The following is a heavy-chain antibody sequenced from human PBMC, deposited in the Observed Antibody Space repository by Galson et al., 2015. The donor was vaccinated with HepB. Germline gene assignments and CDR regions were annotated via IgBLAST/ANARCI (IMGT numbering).Heavy chain of an antibody. J-gene: IGHJ6*02. V-gene: IGHV7-4-1*02. CDR1: GYTFTSYA. D-gene: IGHD2-15*01. Sequence: SVKVSCKASGYTFTSYAMNWVRQAPGQGLEWMGWINTNTGNPTYAQGFTGRFVFSLDTSASTAYLQISSLKAEDTAVYYCARDRGEIYCSGGSCYDYYYYGMDVWGQGTTVTVSS. CDR3: ARDRGEIYCSGGSCYDYYYYGMDV. CDR2: INTNTGNP.